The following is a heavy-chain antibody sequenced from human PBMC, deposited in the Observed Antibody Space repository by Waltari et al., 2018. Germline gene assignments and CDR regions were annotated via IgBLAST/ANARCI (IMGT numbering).Heavy chain of an antibody. CDR1: GGSFSGYY. Sequence: QVQLQQWGAGLLKPSETLSLTCAVYGGSFSGYYWSWIRQPPGKGLEWIGEINHSGSTNYNPSLKSRVTISVDTSKNQFSLKLSSVTAADTAVYYCAASVWFGEPGIVDYWGQGTLVTVSS. D-gene: IGHD3-10*01. CDR3: AASVWFGEPGIVDY. V-gene: IGHV4-34*01. CDR2: INHSGST. J-gene: IGHJ4*02.